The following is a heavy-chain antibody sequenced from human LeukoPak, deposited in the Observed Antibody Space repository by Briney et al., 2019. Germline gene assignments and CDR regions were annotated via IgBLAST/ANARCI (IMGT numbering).Heavy chain of an antibody. V-gene: IGHV3-30*02. CDR1: GFTFSNYG. Sequence: PGGSLRLSCEAPGFTFSNYGIHWVRQAPGKGLEWVAVIWYDGSEKYYADSVKGRFTISRDNSQNTLYLQMNSLRTEDTALYYCAKLGRTEDWFDPWGQGTLVTVSS. CDR2: IWYDGSEK. J-gene: IGHJ5*02. CDR3: AKLGRTEDWFDP.